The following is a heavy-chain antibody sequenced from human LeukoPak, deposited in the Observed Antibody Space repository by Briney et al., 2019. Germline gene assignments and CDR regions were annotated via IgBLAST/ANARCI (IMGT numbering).Heavy chain of an antibody. V-gene: IGHV4-34*01. D-gene: IGHD4-11*01. J-gene: IGHJ4*02. CDR1: GGSFSGFY. CDR2: INHSGYT. Sequence: KSSETLSLTCAVSGGSFSGFYWSWIRQPPGKGLEWIGEINHSGYTNYHPSLKSRVAMSVDTSKKQFSLKLSSVTAADTAVYYCARGKGTVSYWGQGTLVSVSS. CDR3: ARGKGTVSY.